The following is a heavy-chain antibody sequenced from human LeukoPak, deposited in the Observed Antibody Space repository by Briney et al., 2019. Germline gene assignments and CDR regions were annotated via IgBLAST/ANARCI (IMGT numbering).Heavy chain of an antibody. J-gene: IGHJ1*01. CDR2: ISNSGTAI. CDR3: ARAGYSMDTEYFQH. D-gene: IGHD5-18*01. CDR1: GFTFSNAW. V-gene: IGHV3-11*04. Sequence: GGSLRLSCAASGFTFSNAWMSWVRQAPGKGLEWVSYISNSGTAIYYADSVKGRFTISRDNAKSSLYLQMNSLRAEDTAVYYCARAGYSMDTEYFQHWGQGTLVTVSS.